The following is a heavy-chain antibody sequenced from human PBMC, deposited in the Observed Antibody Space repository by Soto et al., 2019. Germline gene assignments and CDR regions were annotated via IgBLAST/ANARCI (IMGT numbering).Heavy chain of an antibody. D-gene: IGHD3-10*01. Sequence: SETLSLTCTVSGGSISSGDYYWSWIRQPPGKGLEWIGYIYDSGTTYYNPSLKSRVTISVDTSKNQFSLKLTSVTAADTAVYYCARVYYGSGSLYYFDYWGQGTLVTVS. V-gene: IGHV4-30-4*01. J-gene: IGHJ4*02. CDR2: IYDSGTT. CDR1: GGSISSGDYY. CDR3: ARVYYGSGSLYYFDY.